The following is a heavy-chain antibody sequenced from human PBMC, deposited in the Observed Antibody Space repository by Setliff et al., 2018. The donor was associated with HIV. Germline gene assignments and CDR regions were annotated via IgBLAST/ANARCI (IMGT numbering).Heavy chain of an antibody. CDR3: AKRTFGSGRLDP. Sequence: SETLSLTCAVYGGSVSGYYWSWIRQPPGKGLEWIGEIDHSGSTNYNPSLKSRVTISVDTSKNQFSLNLNSVTATDTAVYYCAKRTFGSGRLDPWGQGTLVTVSS. D-gene: IGHD3-16*01. CDR1: GGSVSGYY. V-gene: IGHV4-34*01. CDR2: IDHSGST. J-gene: IGHJ5*02.